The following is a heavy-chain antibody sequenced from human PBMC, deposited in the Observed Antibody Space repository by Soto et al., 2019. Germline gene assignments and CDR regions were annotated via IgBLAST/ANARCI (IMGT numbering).Heavy chain of an antibody. D-gene: IGHD3-22*01. Sequence: PSETLSLTCTVSGGSISSYYGSWIRQPPGKGLEWIGYIYYSGSTNYNPSLKSRVTISVDTSKNQFSLKLSSVTAADTAVYYCARDFNYYYSSRASSSGMDAWGQRTTLPVSS. CDR1: GGSISSYY. CDR3: ARDFNYYYSSRASSSGMDA. CDR2: IYYSGST. J-gene: IGHJ6*02. V-gene: IGHV4-59*01.